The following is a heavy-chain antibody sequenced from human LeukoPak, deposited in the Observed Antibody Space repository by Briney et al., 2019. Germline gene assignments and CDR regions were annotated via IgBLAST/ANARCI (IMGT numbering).Heavy chain of an antibody. V-gene: IGHV3-7*01. Sequence: GGSLRLSCAASGFTFSSYWMSWVRQAPGKGLEWVANIKQEGSEKYYVDSVKGRFTISRDNAKNSLYLQMNSLRAEDTAVYYCARGLGYCSGGSCYPGYFDYWGQGTLVTVSS. CDR1: GFTFSSYW. CDR2: IKQEGSEK. CDR3: ARGLGYCSGGSCYPGYFDY. J-gene: IGHJ4*02. D-gene: IGHD2-15*01.